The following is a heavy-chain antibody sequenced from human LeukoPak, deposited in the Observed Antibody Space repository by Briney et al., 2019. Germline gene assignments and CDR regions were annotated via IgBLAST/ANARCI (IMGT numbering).Heavy chain of an antibody. D-gene: IGHD1-1*01. CDR2: THYSGSS. J-gene: IGHJ3*01. CDR3: ARYGAMEARNAFHL. V-gene: IGHV4-59*08. Sequence: SETLSLTCTVSGXSIGTYYWSWIRQRPGKELEFIGYTHYSGSSDYNPSLKSRITMSIDTSRSQFSLNLNSVTASDTAVYYCARYGAMEARNAFHLWGQGTMVTVSS. CDR1: GXSIGTYY.